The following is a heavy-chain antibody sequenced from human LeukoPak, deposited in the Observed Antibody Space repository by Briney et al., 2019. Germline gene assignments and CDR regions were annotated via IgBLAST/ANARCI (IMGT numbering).Heavy chain of an antibody. Sequence: ASVKVSCKASGYTFTGYYMHWVRQALGQGLEWMGWINPNSGGTNYAQKFQGRVTMTRDTSISTAYMELSRLRSDDTAVYYCARAEWELRGAFDYWGQGTLVTVSS. CDR3: ARAEWELRGAFDY. J-gene: IGHJ4*02. D-gene: IGHD1-26*01. CDR1: GYTFTGYY. V-gene: IGHV1-2*02. CDR2: INPNSGGT.